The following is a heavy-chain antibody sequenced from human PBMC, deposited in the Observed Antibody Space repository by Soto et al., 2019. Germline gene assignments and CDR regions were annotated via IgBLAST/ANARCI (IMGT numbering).Heavy chain of an antibody. CDR3: ARVTVDIVATSYLYYFDY. V-gene: IGHV4-59*01. Sequence: SETLSLTCTVSGGSISSYYWSWIRQPPGKGLEWIGYIYYSGSTNYNPSLKSRVTISVDTSKNQFSLKLSSVTAADTAVYYCARVTVDIVATSYLYYFDYWGQGTLVTVSS. CDR2: IYYSGST. CDR1: GGSISSYY. D-gene: IGHD5-12*01. J-gene: IGHJ4*02.